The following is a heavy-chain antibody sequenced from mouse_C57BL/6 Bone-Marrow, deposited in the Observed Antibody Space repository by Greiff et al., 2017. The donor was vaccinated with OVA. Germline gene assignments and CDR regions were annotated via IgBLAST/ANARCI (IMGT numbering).Heavy chain of an antibody. CDR1: GYTFTSYW. D-gene: IGHD3-2*02. CDR3: ERMGAAQARFAY. J-gene: IGHJ3*01. CDR2: ICPGCGST. Sequence: QVQLQQPGAGLVKPGASVKLSCNASGYTFTSYWITWVKQRPGQGLEWIGDICPGCGSTNYNETFKCKATLTVDTSSSTAYMQLSSLRSEDAAVEFCERMGAAQARFAYWGQGTLVTVSA. V-gene: IGHV1-55*01.